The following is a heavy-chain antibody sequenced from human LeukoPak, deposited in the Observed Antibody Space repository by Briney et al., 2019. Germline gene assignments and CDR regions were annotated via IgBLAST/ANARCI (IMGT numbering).Heavy chain of an antibody. D-gene: IGHD2-15*01. V-gene: IGHV5-51*01. J-gene: IGHJ4*02. CDR1: GYSFTSYW. CDR3: ARLVRYCSGGNCYSRYLDY. Sequence: PGESLKISCQGSGYSFTSYWVAWVRQMPGKGLEWMGTIYPGVSETTYSPSFQGQVTISADKSISTAYLQWSSLKASDTAMYYCARLVRYCSGGNCYSRYLDYWGQGTLVILSS. CDR2: IYPGVSET.